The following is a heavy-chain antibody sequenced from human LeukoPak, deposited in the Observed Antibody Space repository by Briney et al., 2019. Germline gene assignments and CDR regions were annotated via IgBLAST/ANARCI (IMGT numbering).Heavy chain of an antibody. V-gene: IGHV1-69*13. CDR3: ARVQDYSNSNWFDP. D-gene: IGHD4-11*01. Sequence: SVKVSCKASGGTFISYAISWVRQAPGQGLEWMGGIIPIFGTAHYAQKFQGRVTITADESTSTAYMELSSLRSEDTAVYYCARVQDYSNSNWFDPWGQGTLVTVSS. J-gene: IGHJ5*02. CDR2: IIPIFGTA. CDR1: GGTFISYA.